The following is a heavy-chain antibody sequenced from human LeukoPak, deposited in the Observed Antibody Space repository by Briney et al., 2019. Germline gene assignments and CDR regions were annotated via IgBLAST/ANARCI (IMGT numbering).Heavy chain of an antibody. Sequence: GGSLRLSCAASGFTFSSYAMSWVRQAPGKGLEWVSAISGSGGSTYYADSVKGRSTISRDNSKNTLYLQMNSLRAEDTAVYYCAKDAAGYCSSTSCYMGDYWGQGTLVTVSS. V-gene: IGHV3-23*01. J-gene: IGHJ4*02. CDR1: GFTFSSYA. CDR2: ISGSGGST. D-gene: IGHD2-2*02. CDR3: AKDAAGYCSSTSCYMGDY.